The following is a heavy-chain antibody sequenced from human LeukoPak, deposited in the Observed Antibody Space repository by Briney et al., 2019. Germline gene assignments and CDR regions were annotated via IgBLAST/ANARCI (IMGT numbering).Heavy chain of an antibody. CDR2: INPNSGGT. Sequence: ASVKVSCKASGYTFTSYDINWVRQATGQGLEWMGRINPNSGGTNYAQKFQGRVTMTRDTSISTACMELSRLRSDDTAVYYCARGRRSGGSCYSDYWGQGTLVTVSS. J-gene: IGHJ4*02. D-gene: IGHD2-15*01. CDR3: ARGRRSGGSCYSDY. CDR1: GYTFTSYD. V-gene: IGHV1-2*06.